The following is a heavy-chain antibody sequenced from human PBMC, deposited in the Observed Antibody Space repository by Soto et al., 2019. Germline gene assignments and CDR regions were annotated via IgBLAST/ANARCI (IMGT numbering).Heavy chain of an antibody. CDR1: GFTFSSYG. V-gene: IGHV3-30*18. CDR2: ISYDGSNK. D-gene: IGHD3-3*01. J-gene: IGHJ4*02. CDR3: AKAKPLRSGYYFDY. Sequence: VQLVESGGGVVQPGRSLRLSCAASGFTFSSYGMHWVRQAPGKGLEWVAVISYDGSNKYYADSVKGRFTISRDNSKNTLYLQMNSLRAEDTAVYYCAKAKPLRSGYYFDYWGQGTLVTVSS.